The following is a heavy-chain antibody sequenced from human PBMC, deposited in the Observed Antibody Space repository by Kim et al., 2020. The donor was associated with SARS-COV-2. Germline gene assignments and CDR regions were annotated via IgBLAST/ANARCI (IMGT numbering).Heavy chain of an antibody. CDR1: GYTFTGYY. CDR2: INPNSGGT. V-gene: IGHV1-2*02. CDR3: ARDRGYSVVVYGMDV. D-gene: IGHD2-15*01. J-gene: IGHJ6*02. Sequence: ASVKVSCKASGYTFTGYYMHWVRQAPGQGLEWMGWINPNSGGTNYAQKFQGRVTMTRDTSISTAYMELRGLRSDDTAVYYCARDRGYSVVVYGMDVWGQGTTVTVSS.